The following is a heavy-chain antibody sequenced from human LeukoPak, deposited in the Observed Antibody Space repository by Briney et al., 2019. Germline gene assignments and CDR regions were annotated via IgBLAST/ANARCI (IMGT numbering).Heavy chain of an antibody. V-gene: IGHV7-4-1*02. D-gene: IGHD3-16*02. J-gene: IGHJ4*02. Sequence: ASVKVSCKASGYTFTNYAMNWVRQAPGQGLEWMGWIHPSTGNPTYAQGFTGRFVFSLDTSVSATYLQISSLKAEDTAVYYCARAFQSLGGLSLPDYWGQGTLVTVSS. CDR3: ARAFQSLGGLSLPDY. CDR1: GYTFTNYA. CDR2: IHPSTGNP.